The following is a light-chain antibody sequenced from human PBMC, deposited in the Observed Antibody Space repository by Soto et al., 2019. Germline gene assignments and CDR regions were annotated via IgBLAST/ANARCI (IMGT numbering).Light chain of an antibody. CDR3: SSYTSSSTLDVV. V-gene: IGLV2-14*01. CDR1: SSDVGGYNY. J-gene: IGLJ2*01. Sequence: QSALTQPASVSGSPGQSITISCTGTSSDVGGYNYVSWYQQHPGKAPKLMIYEVSNRPSGVSNRLSGSKAGNTASLTISGLQPEVEAEDYCSSYTSSSTLDVVFGGGTKLTVL. CDR2: EVS.